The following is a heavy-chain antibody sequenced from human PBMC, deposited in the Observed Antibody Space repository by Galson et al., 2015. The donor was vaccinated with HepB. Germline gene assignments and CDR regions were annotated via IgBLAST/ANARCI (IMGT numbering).Heavy chain of an antibody. CDR1: GYSFTSYW. V-gene: IGHV5-10-1*01. CDR2: IDPSDSYT. Sequence: QSGAEVKKPGESLRISCTGSGYSFTSYWISWVRQMPGKGLEWMGRIDPSDSYTNYSPSFQGHVTISADKSISTAYLQWSSLKASDTAMYYCAVEAYCGGDCYSYYDYWGQGTLVTVSS. D-gene: IGHD2-21*02. CDR3: AVEAYCGGDCYSYYDY. J-gene: IGHJ4*02.